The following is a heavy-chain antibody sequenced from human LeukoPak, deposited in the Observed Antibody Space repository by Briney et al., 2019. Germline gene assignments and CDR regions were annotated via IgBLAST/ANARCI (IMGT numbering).Heavy chain of an antibody. CDR1: GVSFSGYY. J-gene: IGHJ3*02. CDR3: ARDLHDYGDYGRAFDI. D-gene: IGHD4-17*01. CDR2: IYYSGST. Sequence: SETLSLTCAVYGVSFSGYYWSWIRQPPGKGLEWVGYIYYSGSTNYNPSLKSRVTISVDTSKSQFSLKLSSVTAADTAVYYCARDLHDYGDYGRAFDIWGQGTMVAVSS. V-gene: IGHV4-59*01.